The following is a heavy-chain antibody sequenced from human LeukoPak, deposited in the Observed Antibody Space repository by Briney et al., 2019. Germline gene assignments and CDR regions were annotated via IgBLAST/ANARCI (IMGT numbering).Heavy chain of an antibody. CDR1: GFTFSSYW. V-gene: IGHV3-7*03. J-gene: IGHJ4*02. D-gene: IGHD6-13*01. CDR2: IKQDGREK. CDR3: AKEIGSSSWFPF. Sequence: GGSLRLSCAASGFTFSSYWMSWVRQAPGKGLEWVANIKQDGREKYYVDSVKGRFTISRDNAKNSLYLQMNSLRAEDTAVYYCAKEIGSSSWFPFWGQGTLVTVSS.